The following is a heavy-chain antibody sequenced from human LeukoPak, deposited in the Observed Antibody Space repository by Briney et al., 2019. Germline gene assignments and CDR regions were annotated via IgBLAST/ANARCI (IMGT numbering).Heavy chain of an antibody. CDR3: ARTSADYGEVLFDY. Sequence: GGSLRLSCAASGFTFNSFSMNWVRQAPGKGLEWVSVIYSGGSTYYADSVKGRFTISRDNSKNTLYLQMNSLRAEDTAVYYCARTSADYGEVLFDYWGQGTLVTVSS. CDR1: GFTFNSFS. J-gene: IGHJ4*02. D-gene: IGHD4/OR15-4a*01. V-gene: IGHV3-53*01. CDR2: IYSGGST.